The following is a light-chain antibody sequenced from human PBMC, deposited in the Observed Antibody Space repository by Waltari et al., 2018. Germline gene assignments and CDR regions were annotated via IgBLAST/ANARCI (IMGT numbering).Light chain of an antibody. CDR3: QQYLTSSWT. V-gene: IGKV4-1*01. CDR2: GAS. CDR1: QSVLYSSNNKNY. Sequence: DIVMTQSPDSLAVSLGERATFNCKSSQSVLYSSNNKNYLAWYQQKPGQPPKLLIYGASTRESGVPDRFSGSGSGTDFTLPISSLQAEDVAVYYCQQYLTSSWTFGQGTKVEIK. J-gene: IGKJ1*01.